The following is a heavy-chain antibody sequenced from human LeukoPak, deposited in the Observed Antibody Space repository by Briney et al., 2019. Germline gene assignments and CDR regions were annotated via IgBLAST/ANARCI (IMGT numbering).Heavy chain of an antibody. CDR2: ISYDGSNK. V-gene: IGHV3-30*18. CDR3: AKPPISSSSILIDY. Sequence: PGGSLRLSCVVSGFTFSGNWMHWVRQAPGKGLEWVAVISYDGSNKYYADSVKGRFTISRDNSKNTLYLQMNSLRAEDTAVYYCAKPPISSSSILIDYWGQGTLVTVSS. D-gene: IGHD6-6*01. J-gene: IGHJ4*02. CDR1: GFTFSGNW.